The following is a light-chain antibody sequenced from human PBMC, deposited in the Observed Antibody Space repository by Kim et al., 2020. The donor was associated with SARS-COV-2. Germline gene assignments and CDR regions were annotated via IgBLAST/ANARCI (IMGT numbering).Light chain of an antibody. CDR1: QSISSY. CDR3: QQSYPPPT. J-gene: IGKJ3*01. V-gene: IGKV1-39*01. Sequence: DIQMTQSPSSLSASVGDRVTITCRASQSISSYLNWYQQKPGKAPKLLIYAASSLQSGVPSRFSGSGSGTDFTLTISSLQPEDFATYYCQQSYPPPTFGPGTKVDIK. CDR2: AAS.